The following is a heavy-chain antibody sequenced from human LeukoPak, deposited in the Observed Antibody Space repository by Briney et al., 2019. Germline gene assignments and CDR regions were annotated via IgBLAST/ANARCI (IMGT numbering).Heavy chain of an antibody. CDR2: ISWNSGSI. CDR3: AKDYYDSSGYYWGRY. J-gene: IGHJ4*02. CDR1: GFTFDDYA. Sequence: GRSLRLSCAASGFTFDDYAMHWVRQAPGKGLEWVSDISWNSGSIGYADSVKGRFTISRDNAKNSLYLQMNSLRAEDTALYYCAKDYYDSSGYYWGRYWGQGTLVTVSS. V-gene: IGHV3-9*01. D-gene: IGHD3-22*01.